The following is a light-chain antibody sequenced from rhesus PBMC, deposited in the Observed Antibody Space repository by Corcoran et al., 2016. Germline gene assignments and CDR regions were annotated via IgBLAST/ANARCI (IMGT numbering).Light chain of an antibody. CDR3: QQYNDLLPT. J-gene: IGKJ1*01. CDR1: ESVGSY. CDR2: SAY. Sequence: EIVMTQSPATLSLSPGETATLSCRASESVGSYFAWYQQKPGQAPKLLVHSAYFRATGIPDRFSGSGSMTEFTLTISSLEPEDVGVYHCQQYNDLLPTFGQGTKVEIK. V-gene: IGKV3-40*03.